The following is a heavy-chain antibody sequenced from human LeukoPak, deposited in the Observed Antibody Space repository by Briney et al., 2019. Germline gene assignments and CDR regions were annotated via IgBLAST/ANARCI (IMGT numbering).Heavy chain of an antibody. CDR3: ARQSVGWFGEFQPNCFDP. CDR2: IYYSGST. Sequence: PSETLSLTCTVSGGSISSSSYYWGWIRQPPGKGLEWIGSIYYSGSTYYNPSLKSRVTISVDTSKNQFSLKLSSVTAADTAVYYCARQSVGWFGEFQPNCFDPWGQGTLVTVSS. V-gene: IGHV4-39*01. J-gene: IGHJ5*02. D-gene: IGHD3-10*01. CDR1: GGSISSSSYY.